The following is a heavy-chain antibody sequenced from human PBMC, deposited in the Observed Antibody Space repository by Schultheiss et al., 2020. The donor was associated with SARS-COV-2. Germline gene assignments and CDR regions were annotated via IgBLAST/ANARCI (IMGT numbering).Heavy chain of an antibody. CDR3: ARAGSYDFWCGYYTDYYYYGMDV. Sequence: SETLSLTCTVSGGSISSSSYYWGWVRQPPGKGLEWIGSIYYSGSTYYNPSLKSRVTISVDTSKNQFSLKLSSVTAADTAVYYCARAGSYDFWCGYYTDYYYYGMDVWGQGTTVTVSS. V-gene: IGHV4-39*07. CDR2: IYYSGST. J-gene: IGHJ6*02. CDR1: GGSISSSSYY. D-gene: IGHD3-3*01.